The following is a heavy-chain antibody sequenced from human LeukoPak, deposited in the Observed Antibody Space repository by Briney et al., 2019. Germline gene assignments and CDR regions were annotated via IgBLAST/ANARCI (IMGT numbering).Heavy chain of an antibody. CDR1: GGTFSSYA. CDR3: ARGRLDYYDSSGYYPPDY. CDR2: IIPIFGTA. D-gene: IGHD3-22*01. Sequence: SVKVSCKASGGTFSSYAISWVRQAPGQGLEWMGRIIPIFGTANYARKFQGRVTITTDESTSTAYMELSSLRSEDTAVYYCARGRLDYYDSSGYYPPDYWGQGTLVTVSS. J-gene: IGHJ4*02. V-gene: IGHV1-69*05.